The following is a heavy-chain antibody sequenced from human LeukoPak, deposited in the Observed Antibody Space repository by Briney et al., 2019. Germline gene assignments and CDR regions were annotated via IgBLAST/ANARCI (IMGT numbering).Heavy chain of an antibody. D-gene: IGHD6-19*01. J-gene: IGHJ4*02. CDR2: ISYDGSNK. V-gene: IGHV3-30*18. CDR3: AKREGQWLPD. Sequence: GRSLRLSCAASGFTFSSYGMHWVRQAPGKGLEWVAVISYDGSNKYYEDSVKGRFTISRDNSKNTLYLQMNSLRAEDTAVYYCAKREGQWLPDWGQGTLVTVSS. CDR1: GFTFSSYG.